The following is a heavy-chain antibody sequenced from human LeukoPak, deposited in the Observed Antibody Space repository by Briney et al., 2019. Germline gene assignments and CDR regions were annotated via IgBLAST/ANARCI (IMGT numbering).Heavy chain of an antibody. V-gene: IGHV3-30*03. J-gene: IGHJ6*02. CDR3: ARVTTSTKYYSGMDI. Sequence: GGSLRLSYAGSGFTFSTYVIHWVRQAPGKGLEWAALISYDGNSKYYADSVKGRFTISRDNSKNTVYLQMDSLRAEDTAVYYCARVTTSTKYYSGMDIWGQGTTVTVSS. CDR1: GFTFSTYV. CDR2: ISYDGNSK. D-gene: IGHD1-14*01.